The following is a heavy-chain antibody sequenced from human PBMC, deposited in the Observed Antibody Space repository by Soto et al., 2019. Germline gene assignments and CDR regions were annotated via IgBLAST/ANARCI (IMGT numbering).Heavy chain of an antibody. CDR2: INPNSGGT. CDR1: GYTFTGYY. CDR3: ARDVQGTMVRGVMSLYYGMDV. D-gene: IGHD3-10*01. V-gene: IGHV1-2*02. Sequence: VKVSCKASGYTFTGYYMHWVRQAPGQGLEWMGWINPNSGGTNYAQKFQGRVTMTRDTSISTAYMELSRLRSDDTAVYYCARDVQGTMVRGVMSLYYGMDVWGQGITVTVS. J-gene: IGHJ6*02.